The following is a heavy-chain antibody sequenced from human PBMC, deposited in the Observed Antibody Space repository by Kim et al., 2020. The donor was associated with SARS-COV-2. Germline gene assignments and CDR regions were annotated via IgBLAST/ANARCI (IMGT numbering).Heavy chain of an antibody. V-gene: IGHV4-34*01. CDR3: ARGRFLYYYDSSGPRGLAYFDY. Sequence: SETLSLTCAVYGGSFSGYYWSWIRQPPGKGLEWIGEINHSGSTNYNPSLKSRVTISVDTSKNQFSLKLSSVTAADTAVYYCARGRFLYYYDSSGPRGLAYFDYWGQGTLVTVSS. D-gene: IGHD3-22*01. J-gene: IGHJ4*02. CDR1: GGSFSGYY. CDR2: INHSGST.